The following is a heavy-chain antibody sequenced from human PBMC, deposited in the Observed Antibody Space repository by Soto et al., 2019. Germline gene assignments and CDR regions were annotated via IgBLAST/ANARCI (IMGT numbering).Heavy chain of an antibody. D-gene: IGHD6-19*01. J-gene: IGHJ3*02. CDR1: GYTFTGYH. V-gene: IGHV1-2*02. Sequence: ASVKVSCKASGYTFTGYHMHWVRQAPGQGLEWMGWINPNSGGTNYAQKFQGRVTMTRDTSISTAYMEVSRLRSDDTATYYCARVSYGSGGPYGFDIWGQGTMVTVSS. CDR3: ARVSYGSGGPYGFDI. CDR2: INPNSGGT.